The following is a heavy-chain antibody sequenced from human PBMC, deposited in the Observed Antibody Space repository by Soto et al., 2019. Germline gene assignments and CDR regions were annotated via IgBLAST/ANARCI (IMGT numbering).Heavy chain of an antibody. D-gene: IGHD3-10*01. J-gene: IGHJ4*02. Sequence: SETLSLTCSVSGGSISGSYWSWIRQSPGKGLEWLGYVYYTGSTNYSPSLRSRVSISVYTSKNEFSLRLSSVTAADTAVYFCARSVAVPGSDIAYWGPGTQVTVSS. CDR2: VYYTGST. CDR1: GGSISGSY. V-gene: IGHV4-59*01. CDR3: ARSVAVPGSDIAY.